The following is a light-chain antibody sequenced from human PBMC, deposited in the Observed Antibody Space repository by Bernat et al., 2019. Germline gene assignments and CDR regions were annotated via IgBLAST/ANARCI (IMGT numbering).Light chain of an antibody. Sequence: DKVTITCHASPGISSWLAWYQQQPGKAPQLLIYKASSLQSGVPSRFSGSGSGTNYTLTISGLPSEDFANYYCIKYSRSARTFGQGTKVEIK. J-gene: IGKJ1*01. CDR2: KAS. V-gene: IGKV1-5*03. CDR1: PGISSW. CDR3: IKYSRSART.